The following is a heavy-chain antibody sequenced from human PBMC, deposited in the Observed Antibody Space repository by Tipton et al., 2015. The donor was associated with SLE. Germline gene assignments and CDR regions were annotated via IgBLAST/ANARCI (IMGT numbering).Heavy chain of an antibody. D-gene: IGHD6-19*01. CDR1: GFTFSSYA. V-gene: IGHV3-23*01. CDR2: ISGSGGST. J-gene: IGHJ4*02. CDR3: ARDGSSDWYWGPYFDY. Sequence: SLRLSCAASGFTFSSYAMSWVRQAPGKGLEWVSAISGSGGSTYYADSVKGRFTISRDNAKNSLYLQMNSLRAEDTAVYYCARDGSSDWYWGPYFDYWGQGTLVTVSS.